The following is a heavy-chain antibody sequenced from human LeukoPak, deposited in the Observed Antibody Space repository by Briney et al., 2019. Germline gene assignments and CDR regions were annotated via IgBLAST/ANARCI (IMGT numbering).Heavy chain of an antibody. CDR3: AGRVTGYSSGYVY. D-gene: IGHD5-18*01. CDR1: GFTFSNYA. Sequence: GGSLRLSCVASGFTFSNYAMSWVRQAPEKGLDWVSVISGSAHKIRYADSVKGRFTISRDYSENTVYLQMNNLRAEDTALYYCAGRVTGYSSGYVYWGQGTLVTVSS. V-gene: IGHV3-23*01. J-gene: IGHJ4*02. CDR2: ISGSAHKI.